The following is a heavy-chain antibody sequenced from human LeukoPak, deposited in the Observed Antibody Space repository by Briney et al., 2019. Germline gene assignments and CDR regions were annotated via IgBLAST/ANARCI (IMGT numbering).Heavy chain of an antibody. CDR1: GGSISSYY. D-gene: IGHD3-10*01. Sequence: KASETLSLTCTVSGGSISSYYWSWIRQPAGKGLEWIAYIYYSGSTSYNPSLKSRVTISLDTSKNQLSLKLNSVTAADTGVYYCARLGSASWYFDLWGRGSLVTVSS. CDR3: ARLGSASWYFDL. V-gene: IGHV4-59*01. CDR2: IYYSGST. J-gene: IGHJ2*01.